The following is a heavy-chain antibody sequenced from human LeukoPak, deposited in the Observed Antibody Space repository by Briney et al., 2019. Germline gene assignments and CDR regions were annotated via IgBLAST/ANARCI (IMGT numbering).Heavy chain of an antibody. CDR1: GFTFNNYW. V-gene: IGHV3-7*01. J-gene: IGHJ4*02. CDR2: IKQDGSEK. CDR3: ARGVVPFYFDC. Sequence: GGSLRLSCAASGFTFNNYWMSWVRQAPGKGLEWVANIKQDGSEKYYVDSVKGRFTISRDNAKNSLYLQMNSLRVEDTAVYYCARGVVPFYFDCWGQGTLVTVSS. D-gene: IGHD3-3*01.